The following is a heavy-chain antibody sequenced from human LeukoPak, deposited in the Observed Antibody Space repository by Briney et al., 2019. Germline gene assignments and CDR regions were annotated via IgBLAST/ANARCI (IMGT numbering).Heavy chain of an antibody. Sequence: PGGSLRLSCAASGFIFGDYAMSWVRQAPGKGLEWVSVIGGVGGTTFYADSVKGRFTVSRDNSRNLLYLEMNLLRAEDTAMYYCAKDMIERNGEYDAFDVWGRGTMVTVSS. CDR2: IGGVGGTT. J-gene: IGHJ3*01. D-gene: IGHD4-17*01. CDR1: GFIFGDYA. V-gene: IGHV3-23*01. CDR3: AKDMIERNGEYDAFDV.